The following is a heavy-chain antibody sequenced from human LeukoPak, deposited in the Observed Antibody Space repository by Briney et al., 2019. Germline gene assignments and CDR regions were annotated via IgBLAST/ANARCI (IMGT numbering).Heavy chain of an antibody. CDR2: ISAYNGNT. Sequence: ASVKVSCKASGYTFTSYGISWVQQAPGQGLEWMGWISAYNGNTNYAQKLQGRVTMTTDTSTSTAYMELRSLRSDDTAVYYCARDQDTIFGVVTLYYYYGMDVWGQGTTVTVSS. CDR3: ARDQDTIFGVVTLYYYYGMDV. V-gene: IGHV1-18*01. D-gene: IGHD3-3*01. J-gene: IGHJ6*02. CDR1: GYTFTSYG.